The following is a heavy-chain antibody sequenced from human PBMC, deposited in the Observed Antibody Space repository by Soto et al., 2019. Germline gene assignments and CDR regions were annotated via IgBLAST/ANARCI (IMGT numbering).Heavy chain of an antibody. D-gene: IGHD2-8*02. CDR3: AKAKGSFDHTGPDQ. CDR1: GFSFSNYA. J-gene: IGHJ4*02. CDR2: FGVDYVT. Sequence: EVQLLESGGGLIQPGGSLRLSCATFGFSFSNYAMRWVRQAPGKGLEWVSGFGVDYVTYYADSVRGRFTISRDNSKNMLYLQMNSLRAEDTALYYCAKAKGSFDHTGPDQWGQGTLVTVSS. V-gene: IGHV3-23*01.